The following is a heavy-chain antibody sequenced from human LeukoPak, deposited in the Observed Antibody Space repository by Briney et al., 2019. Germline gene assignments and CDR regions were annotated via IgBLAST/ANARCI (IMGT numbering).Heavy chain of an antibody. CDR3: ARVTGYRIEDYFDY. V-gene: IGHV4-59*01. CDR2: IYYSGST. Sequence: QPSETLSLTCTVSGGSISSYYWSWIRQPPGRGLEWIGYIYYSGSTNYNPSLKSRVTISVETSKNECSLKLRSVTAADTAVYYCARVTGYRIEDYFDYWGQGTLVTVSS. D-gene: IGHD6-13*01. CDR1: GGSISSYY. J-gene: IGHJ4*02.